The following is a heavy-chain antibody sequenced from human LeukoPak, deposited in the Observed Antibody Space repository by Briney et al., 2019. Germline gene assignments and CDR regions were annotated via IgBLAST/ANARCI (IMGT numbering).Heavy chain of an antibody. Sequence: GGSLKLSCAASGFNIEGHNMHWVRQAPGKGLEWVSLIQHDGGRKWYVDSVKGRFTISRDNSKNTLSLQMNDLRLKDTAVYYCAKDFGSGRYAFDIWGQGTIVTVSS. J-gene: IGHJ3*02. V-gene: IGHV3-30*02. CDR3: AKDFGSGRYAFDI. CDR1: GFNIEGHN. CDR2: IQHDGGRK. D-gene: IGHD3-10*01.